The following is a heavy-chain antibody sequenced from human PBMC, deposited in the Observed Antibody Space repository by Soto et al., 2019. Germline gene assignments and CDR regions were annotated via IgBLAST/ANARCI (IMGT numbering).Heavy chain of an antibody. V-gene: IGHV3-7*01. CDR1: GITFITSW. J-gene: IGHJ4*02. Sequence: EVQVVESGGGLVQPGGSLRLSCATSGITFITSWMSWVRQAPGKGLEWVAPINPGGSEMYYVDSVRGRFTISRDNAKNSLFLQMNSLRGEDTAVDYCVSWGTQPPSSDWWQGTLVTVSS. D-gene: IGHD3-16*01. CDR2: INPGGSEM. CDR3: VSWGTQPPSSD.